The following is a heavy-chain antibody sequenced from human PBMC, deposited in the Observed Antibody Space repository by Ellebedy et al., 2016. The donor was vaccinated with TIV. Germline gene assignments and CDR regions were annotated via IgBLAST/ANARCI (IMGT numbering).Heavy chain of an antibody. CDR1: GFTLSGYW. CDR2: INPDGKET. V-gene: IGHV3-74*01. D-gene: IGHD6-19*01. Sequence: GGSLRLSCEASGFTLSGYWMHWVRQAPGTGLVWVSRINPDGKETAYADSVKGRFTISRDNAKNTLYLQMNSLRAEDTAVYYCARDHVSGWALGFWGQGTLVTVSS. J-gene: IGHJ4*02. CDR3: ARDHVSGWALGF.